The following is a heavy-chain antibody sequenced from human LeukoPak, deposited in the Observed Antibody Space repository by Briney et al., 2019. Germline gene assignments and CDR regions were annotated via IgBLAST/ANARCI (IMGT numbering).Heavy chain of an antibody. D-gene: IGHD3-22*01. CDR1: GFTFSNAW. V-gene: IGHV3-15*01. CDR2: IKSKTDDGTT. J-gene: IGHJ4*02. CDR3: SYYYDSRGYPDFDY. Sequence: GGSLRLSCAASGFTFSNAWMRWVRQAPGKGLEWVGRIKSKTDDGTTDYAAPVKGRFTISRDDSKSTLFLQMNSLKTDDTAVYFCSYYYDSRGYPDFDYWGQGTLVTVSS.